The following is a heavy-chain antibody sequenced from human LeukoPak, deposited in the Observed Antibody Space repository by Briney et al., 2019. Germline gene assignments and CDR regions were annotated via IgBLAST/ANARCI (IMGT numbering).Heavy chain of an antibody. CDR1: GFTFSSYA. V-gene: IGHV3-23*01. J-gene: IGHJ4*02. D-gene: IGHD5-12*01. CDR3: AREGWLRFYFDY. Sequence: GGSLRLSCAASGFTFSSYAMSWVRQAPGKGLEWVSAISGSGGSTYYADSVKGRFTISRDNAKNSLYLQMNSLRAEDTAVYYCAREGWLRFYFDYWGQGTLVTVSS. CDR2: ISGSGGST.